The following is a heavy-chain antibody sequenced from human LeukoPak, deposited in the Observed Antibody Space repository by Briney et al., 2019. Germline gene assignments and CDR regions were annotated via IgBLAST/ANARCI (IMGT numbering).Heavy chain of an antibody. CDR1: GGSISSYY. V-gene: IGHV4-4*07. CDR2: IYTSGST. D-gene: IGHD2-15*01. Sequence: SETLSLTCTVSGGSISSYYWSWIRQPAGKGLEWIGRIYTSGSTNYNPSLKSRVTTSVDTSKNQFSLKLSSVTAADTAVYYCARGISGGYCSGGSCYSFYYFDYWGQGTLVTVSS. J-gene: IGHJ4*02. CDR3: ARGISGGYCSGGSCYSFYYFDY.